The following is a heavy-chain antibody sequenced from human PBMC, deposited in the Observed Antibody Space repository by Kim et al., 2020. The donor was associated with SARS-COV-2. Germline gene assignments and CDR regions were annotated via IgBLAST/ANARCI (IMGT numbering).Heavy chain of an antibody. J-gene: IGHJ3*02. V-gene: IGHV3-66*01. CDR3: AREYPHSGSPRAFEI. D-gene: IGHD1-26*01. CDR2: IYSGGST. Sequence: GGSLRLSCAASGFTVSSNNMSWVRQAPGKGLEWVSDIYSGGSTYYAEYAKGSFTISRDNTKKKLYFQMNSLRADETAVYYCAREYPHSGSPRAFEIWGQG. CDR1: GFTVSSNN.